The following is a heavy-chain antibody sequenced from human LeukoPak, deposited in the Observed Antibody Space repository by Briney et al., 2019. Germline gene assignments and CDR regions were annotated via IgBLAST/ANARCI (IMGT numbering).Heavy chain of an antibody. D-gene: IGHD3-22*01. CDR1: GYSFTTYW. Sequence: GESLKISCKGSGYSFTTYWIGWVRQVPGKGLEWMGVILPGDSDTRYSPSFQGQVTISVDKSISTAYLQWSSLKASDTAIYYCARQSGYHYPFEYWGQGTLVTVFS. CDR3: ARQSGYHYPFEY. CDR2: ILPGDSDT. J-gene: IGHJ4*02. V-gene: IGHV5-51*01.